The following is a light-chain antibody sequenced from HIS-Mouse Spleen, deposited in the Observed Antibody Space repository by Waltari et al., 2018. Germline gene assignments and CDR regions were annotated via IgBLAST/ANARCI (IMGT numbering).Light chain of an antibody. J-gene: IGLJ2*01. CDR3: CSYAGSYTLV. V-gene: IGLV2-11*01. CDR2: EVS. CDR1: TSDVGGYNS. Sequence: QSALTQPRSVSGSPGQSVTLSCPGTTSDVGGYNSVSWYQQHPAKAPNLMIYEVSKRPSGVPDRFSGSKSGNTASLTISGLQAEDEADYYCCSYAGSYTLVFGGGTKLTVL.